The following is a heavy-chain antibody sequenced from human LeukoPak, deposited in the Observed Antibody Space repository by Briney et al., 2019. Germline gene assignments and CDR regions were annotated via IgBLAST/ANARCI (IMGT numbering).Heavy chain of an antibody. V-gene: IGHV3-21*04. CDR3: AKGVHIVVVPVPVDY. CDR2: ISSSSSYI. Sequence: GGSLRLSCAASGFTFSSYSMNWVRQAPGKGLEWVSSISSSSSYIYYADSVKGRFTISRDNAKNSLYLQMNSLRAEDTAVYYCAKGVHIVVVPVPVDYWGQGTLVTVSS. D-gene: IGHD2-21*01. J-gene: IGHJ4*02. CDR1: GFTFSSYS.